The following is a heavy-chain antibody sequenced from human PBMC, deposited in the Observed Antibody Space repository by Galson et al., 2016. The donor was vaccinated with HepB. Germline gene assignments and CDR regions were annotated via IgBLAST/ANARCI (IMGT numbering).Heavy chain of an antibody. J-gene: IGHJ4*02. CDR1: GFTFINYA. Sequence: SLRLSCAASGFTFINYAMHWVRQAPGKGLEWVSAISGSGGTRFDADSVKGRFTISRDSSNNTLYLQMNSLRAEDTAIYYCAIDPVSDCPRMVNWGQGTLVTVSS. V-gene: IGHV3-23*01. CDR2: ISGSGGTR. D-gene: IGHD2-21*01. CDR3: AIDPVSDCPRMVN.